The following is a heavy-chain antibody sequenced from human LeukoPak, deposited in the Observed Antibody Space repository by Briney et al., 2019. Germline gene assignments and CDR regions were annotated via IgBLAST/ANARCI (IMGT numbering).Heavy chain of an antibody. J-gene: IGHJ4*02. Sequence: GGSLRLSCAAPGFTFSPYAMHWVRQAPGEGLEWVALISNDGSKKYYADSVKGRFTISRDNSKNTLDLQMNSLRAEDTAVYYCAKDGYCSSTSCYPNHFDSWGQGTLVTVSS. D-gene: IGHD2-2*03. CDR3: AKDGYCSSTSCYPNHFDS. V-gene: IGHV3-30*18. CDR1: GFTFSPYA. CDR2: ISNDGSKK.